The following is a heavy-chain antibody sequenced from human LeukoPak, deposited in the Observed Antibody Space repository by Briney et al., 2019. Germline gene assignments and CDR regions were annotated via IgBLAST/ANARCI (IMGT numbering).Heavy chain of an antibody. J-gene: IGHJ3*02. Sequence: GGSLRLSCAASGFTFSSYGMHWVRQAPGKGLEWVAFIRYDGSNKYYADSVKGRFTISRDNSKNTLYLQMNSLRAEDTAVYYCAKDLSSSLGYCSSTSCYEKSISAFDIWGQGTMVTVSS. D-gene: IGHD2-2*01. V-gene: IGHV3-30*02. CDR1: GFTFSSYG. CDR3: AKDLSSSLGYCSSTSCYEKSISAFDI. CDR2: IRYDGSNK.